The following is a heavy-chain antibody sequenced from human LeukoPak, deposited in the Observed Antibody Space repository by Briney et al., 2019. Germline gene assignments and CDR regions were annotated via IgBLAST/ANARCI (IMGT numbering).Heavy chain of an antibody. CDR2: ISDSGGST. D-gene: IGHD4-17*01. CDR1: GFTFSSYA. J-gene: IGHJ4*02. V-gene: IGHV3-23*01. Sequence: GGSLRLSCAASGFTFSSYAMSWVRQAPGKGLEWVSTISDSGGSTNYADSVKGRFTFTRDNSKNTLYLQMNNLRAEDTAVYYCAKDLPDYGDYIEGYWGQGTLVTVSS. CDR3: AKDLPDYGDYIEGY.